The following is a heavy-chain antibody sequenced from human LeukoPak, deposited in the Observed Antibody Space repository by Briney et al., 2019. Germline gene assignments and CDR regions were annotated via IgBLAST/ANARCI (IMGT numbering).Heavy chain of an antibody. V-gene: IGHV3-7*01. D-gene: IGHD6-13*01. CDR1: GFTFSNYW. CDR2: IKEDGSVK. Sequence: PGGSRRLSCEASGFTFSNYWMTWVRQAPGKGLEWVANIKEDGSVKQCVDSVKGRFTISRDNAKSSLYLQMNSLRVEDTAVYFCARGYRSSSDDFDYWGQGALVAVSS. CDR3: ARGYRSSSDDFDY. J-gene: IGHJ4*02.